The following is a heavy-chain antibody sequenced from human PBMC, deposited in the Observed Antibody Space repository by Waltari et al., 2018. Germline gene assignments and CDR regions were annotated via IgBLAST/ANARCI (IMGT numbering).Heavy chain of an antibody. V-gene: IGHV3-30-3*01. J-gene: IGHJ4*02. CDR1: GFTFSSYA. Sequence: QVQLVESGGGVVQPGRSLRLSWAASGFTFSSYAMHWVRQAPGKGLEWVAVISYDGSNKYYADSVKGRFTISRDNSKNTLYLQMNSLRAEDTAVYYCARDRGYWGQGTLVTVSS. CDR3: ARDRGY. CDR2: ISYDGSNK.